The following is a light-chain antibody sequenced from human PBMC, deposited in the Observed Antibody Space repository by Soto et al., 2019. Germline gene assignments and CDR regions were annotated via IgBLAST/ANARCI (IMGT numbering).Light chain of an antibody. J-gene: IGKJ4*01. V-gene: IGKV3-20*01. CDR1: QSVSSSY. Sequence: EIVLTQSPGTLSLSPGERATLSCRASQSVSSSYLAWYQQKPGQAPRLLIYGASSRATGVPDRFSGSGSGTDFTLTISRLEPEDFEGYYCQRYGNSRPPRFGGGTKVDIK. CDR3: QRYGNSRPPR. CDR2: GAS.